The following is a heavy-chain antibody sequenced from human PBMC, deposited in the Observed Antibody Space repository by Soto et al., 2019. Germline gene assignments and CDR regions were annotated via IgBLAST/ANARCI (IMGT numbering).Heavy chain of an antibody. D-gene: IGHD3-3*01. CDR2: IKQDGSEK. V-gene: IGHV3-7*01. J-gene: IGHJ4*02. CDR3: ARDLLYYDFWSGYYPDFDY. CDR1: GFTFSSYW. Sequence: PGGSLRLSCAASGFTFSSYWMSWVRQAPGKGLEWVANIKQDGSEKYYVDSVKGRFTISRDNAKNSLYLQMNSLRAEDTAVYYCARDLLYYDFWSGYYPDFDYWGQGTLVTVSS.